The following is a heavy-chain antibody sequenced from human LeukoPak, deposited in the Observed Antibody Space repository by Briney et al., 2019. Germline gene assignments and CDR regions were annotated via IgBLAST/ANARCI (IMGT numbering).Heavy chain of an antibody. CDR2: IRDDGSNK. CDR3: AKDALLGYDSSRYSEHFDY. V-gene: IGHV3-30*02. J-gene: IGHJ4*02. D-gene: IGHD3-22*01. Sequence: GGSLRLSCAASGFTFSRYGMHWVRQAPAKGLEWVAFIRDDGSNKDYADAVRGRFTISRDNSKNTLYLQMNRLRAEDTAMYYCAKDALLGYDSSRYSEHFDYWGQGTLVTVSS. CDR1: GFTFSRYG.